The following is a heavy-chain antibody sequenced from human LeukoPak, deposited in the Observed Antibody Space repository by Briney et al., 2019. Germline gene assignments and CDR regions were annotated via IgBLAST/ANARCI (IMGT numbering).Heavy chain of an antibody. CDR3: AKDSSTSPKGYYYYGMDV. D-gene: IGHD2-2*01. CDR1: GFSVGSNY. J-gene: IGHJ6*02. V-gene: IGHV3-23*01. Sequence: GGSLRLSCAASGFSVGSNYMSWVRQAPGKGLEWVSAISGSGGSTYYADSVKGRFTISRDNSKNTLYLQMNSLRAEDTAVYYCAKDSSTSPKGYYYYGMDVWGQGTTVTVSS. CDR2: ISGSGGST.